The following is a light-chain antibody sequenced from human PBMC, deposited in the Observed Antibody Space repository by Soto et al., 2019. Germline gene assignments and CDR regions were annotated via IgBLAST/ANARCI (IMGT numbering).Light chain of an antibody. V-gene: IGLV2-18*02. CDR2: EVS. CDR1: SSDVGSYNR. J-gene: IGLJ2*01. CDR3: SSYTSSSPSVV. Sequence: QSVLTQPPSVSGSPGQSVTISCTGTSSDVGSYNRVSWYQHPPGTAPKLMIYEVSNRPSGVPDRFSGSKYGNTASLTISGLPAEDEADYYCSSYTSSSPSVVFGGGTKLTVL.